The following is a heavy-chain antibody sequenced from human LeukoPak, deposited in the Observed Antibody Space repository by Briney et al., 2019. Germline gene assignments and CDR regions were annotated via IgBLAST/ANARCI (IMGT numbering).Heavy chain of an antibody. Sequence: ASVKVSCKASGYTFTSYGISWVRQAPGQGLEWMGWISAYNGNTNYAQKLQGRVTMTTDTSTSTAYMELRSLRSDDTAVYYCARGYDILTGYSDLDYWDQGTLVTVSS. CDR2: ISAYNGNT. V-gene: IGHV1-18*01. D-gene: IGHD3-9*01. J-gene: IGHJ4*02. CDR1: GYTFTSYG. CDR3: ARGYDILTGYSDLDY.